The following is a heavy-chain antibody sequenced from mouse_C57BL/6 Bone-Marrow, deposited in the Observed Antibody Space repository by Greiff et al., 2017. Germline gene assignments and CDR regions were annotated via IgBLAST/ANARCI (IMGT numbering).Heavy chain of an antibody. J-gene: IGHJ4*01. D-gene: IGHD2-3*01. CDR3: AKNGLLRGYYAMDY. CDR1: GFSLTSYG. V-gene: IGHV2-5*01. Sequence: QVQLKESGPGLVQPSQSLSITCTVSGFSLTSYGVHWVRQSPGKGLEWLGVIWRGGSTDYNAAFMSRLSITKDNSKSQVFFKMNSLQADDTAIYYCAKNGLLRGYYAMDYWGQGTSVTVSS. CDR2: IWRGGST.